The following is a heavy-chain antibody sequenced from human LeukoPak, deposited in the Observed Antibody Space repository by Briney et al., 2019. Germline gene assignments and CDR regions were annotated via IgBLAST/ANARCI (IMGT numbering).Heavy chain of an antibody. Sequence: PSETLSLTCTVSGGSISSYYWSWIRQPPGKGLEWIGFIFYSGTTNYNPSLKSRVTISVDTSKNQFSLKLSSVTAADTAVYYCVGGGWSEFGYWGQGTLVTVSS. CDR3: VGGGWSEFGY. CDR1: GGSISSYY. J-gene: IGHJ4*02. D-gene: IGHD3-3*01. CDR2: IFYSGTT. V-gene: IGHV4-59*01.